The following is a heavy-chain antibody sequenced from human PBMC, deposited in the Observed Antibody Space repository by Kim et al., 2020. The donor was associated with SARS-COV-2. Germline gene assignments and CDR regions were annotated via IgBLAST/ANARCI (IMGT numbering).Heavy chain of an antibody. CDR3: ARDETMVRVFDY. J-gene: IGHJ4*02. V-gene: IGHV3-33*05. D-gene: IGHD3-10*01. Sequence: GGSLRLSCAASGFTFSSYGMHWVRQAPGKGLEWVAVISYDGSNKYYADSVKGRFTISRDNSKNTLYLQMNSLRAEDTAVYYCARDETMVRVFDYWGQGTLVTVSS. CDR1: GFTFSSYG. CDR2: ISYDGSNK.